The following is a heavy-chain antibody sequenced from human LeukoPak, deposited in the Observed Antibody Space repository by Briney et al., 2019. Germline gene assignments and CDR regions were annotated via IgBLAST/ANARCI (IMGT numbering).Heavy chain of an antibody. V-gene: IGHV3-21*01. CDR1: GFTFSSYS. Sequence: KSGGSLRLSCAASGFTFSSYSMNWVRQAPGKGLEWVSSISSSSSYIYYADSVKGRFTISRDNAKKSLYLQMNILRAEDTAVYYXXXXXXXXRXXXXFDIWGXXTXVTVSS. CDR3: XXXXXXXRXXXXFDI. CDR2: ISSSSSYI. J-gene: IGHJ3*02.